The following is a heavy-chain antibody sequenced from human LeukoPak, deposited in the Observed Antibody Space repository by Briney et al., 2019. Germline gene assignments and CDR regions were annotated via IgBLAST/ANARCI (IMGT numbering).Heavy chain of an antibody. Sequence: GGSLRLSCVALEFEPTYFWMTWVRRAPGKGLEWVANINHDGSERFYLDSLRGRFTISRDNAKNSLYLQMNSLRAEDTAVYYCATFVGTVSGTYTVPGGLLVWGKGTTVSVSP. D-gene: IGHD6-19*01. J-gene: IGHJ6*04. CDR2: INHDGSER. CDR1: EFEPTYFW. CDR3: ATFVGTVSGTYTVPGGLLV. V-gene: IGHV3-7*01.